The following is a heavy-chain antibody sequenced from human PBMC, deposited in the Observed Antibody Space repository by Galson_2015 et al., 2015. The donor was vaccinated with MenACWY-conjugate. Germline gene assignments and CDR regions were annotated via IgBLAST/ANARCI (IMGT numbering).Heavy chain of an antibody. Sequence: SLRLSCAASGFTFRDFYMSWIRQTPGKGLEWIAYISSRSSEANYADSVKGRFTIFRDNSKNSLYLQMNSLRAEDTAVYYCARGWVEAYMQRFGPGGREPLVPVS. CDR3: ARGWVEAYMQRFGP. CDR2: ISSRSSEA. J-gene: IGHJ5*02. D-gene: IGHD1-14*01. V-gene: IGHV3-11*03. CDR1: GFTFRDFY.